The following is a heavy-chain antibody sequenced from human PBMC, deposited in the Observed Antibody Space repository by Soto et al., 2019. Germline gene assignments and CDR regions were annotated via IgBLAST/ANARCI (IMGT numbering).Heavy chain of an antibody. D-gene: IGHD4-4*01. CDR3: ARIYSNATPNYYYYGMDV. CDR2: IYYSGST. J-gene: IGHJ6*02. V-gene: IGHV4-30-4*01. Sequence: SETLSLTCTVSGGSISSGDYYWSWIRQPPGKGLEWIGYIYYSGSTYYNPSLKSRVTISVDTSKNQFSLKLSSVTAADTAVYYCARIYSNATPNYYYYGMDVWGQGTTVTVSS. CDR1: GGSISSGDYY.